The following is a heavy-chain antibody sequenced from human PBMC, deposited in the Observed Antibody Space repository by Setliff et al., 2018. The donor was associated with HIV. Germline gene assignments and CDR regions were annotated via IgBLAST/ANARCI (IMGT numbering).Heavy chain of an antibody. CDR1: GFTFSSYT. Sequence: PGGSLRLSCAASGFTFSSYTMNWVRQAPGKGLEWVSSISSSSYYIYYAVSLKGRFTISRDNAKNSLFLQMNSLRAEDTAVYYCASIELAAMVPVDYWGQGTLVTVSS. J-gene: IGHJ4*02. D-gene: IGHD5-18*01. CDR3: ASIELAAMVPVDY. V-gene: IGHV3-21*01. CDR2: ISSSSYYI.